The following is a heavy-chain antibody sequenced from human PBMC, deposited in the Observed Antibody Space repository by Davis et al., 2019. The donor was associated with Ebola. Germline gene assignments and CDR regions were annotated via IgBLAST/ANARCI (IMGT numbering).Heavy chain of an antibody. CDR1: GFTFSSYA. Sequence: PGGSLRLSCAASGFTFSSYAMIWVRQAPGGGLDWVSTISHNDDTKYYADSLKGRFAISRDTSKKSLSLEMHSLRAEDTAVYYCAKPQFHGGYQFCHDRGQGTLVDVSS. J-gene: IGHJ4*02. D-gene: IGHD1-26*01. CDR2: ISHNDDTK. CDR3: AKPQFHGGYQFCHD. V-gene: IGHV3-23*01.